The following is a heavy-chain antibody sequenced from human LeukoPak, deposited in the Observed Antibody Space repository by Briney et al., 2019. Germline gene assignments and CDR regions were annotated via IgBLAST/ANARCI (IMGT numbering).Heavy chain of an antibody. Sequence: PGGSLRLSCAASGFTFTSYDMSWVRQAPGKGLEWVAVISYDGSNKYYADSVKGRFTISRDNSKNTLYLQMNSLRAEDTAVYYCAKTEVLRFLEWLLFDYWGQGTLVTVSS. V-gene: IGHV3-30*18. J-gene: IGHJ4*02. CDR1: GFTFTSYD. CDR3: AKTEVLRFLEWLLFDY. D-gene: IGHD3-3*01. CDR2: ISYDGSNK.